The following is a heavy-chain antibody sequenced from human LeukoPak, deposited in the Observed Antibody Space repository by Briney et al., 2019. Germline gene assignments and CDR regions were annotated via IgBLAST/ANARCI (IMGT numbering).Heavy chain of an antibody. D-gene: IGHD4-17*01. CDR2: IIPIFGTA. CDR3: ARWAVTTRSHACDI. J-gene: IGHJ3*02. CDR1: GGTFSSYA. V-gene: IGHV1-69*13. Sequence: ASVKVSCKASGGTFSSYAISWVRQAPGQGLEWMGGIIPIFGTAIYAQKFQGRVTITADEYASTAYMERSSLRSEDTAVYYCARWAVTTRSHACDIWGQGTMVSVSS.